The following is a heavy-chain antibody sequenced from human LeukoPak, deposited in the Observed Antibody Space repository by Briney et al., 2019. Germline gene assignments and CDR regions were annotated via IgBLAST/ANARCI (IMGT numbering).Heavy chain of an antibody. CDR1: GYTFTTYG. V-gene: IGHV7-4-1*02. Sequence: ASVKVSCKASGYTFTTYGMNWVRQAPGQGLEWMGWINTNTGNPTYAQGFTGRFVFSLDTSVSTAYLQISSLKAEDTAVYYCTTDLGRSRIAPRFYYWGQGTLVTVSS. D-gene: IGHD6-6*01. CDR2: INTNTGNP. J-gene: IGHJ4*02. CDR3: TTDLGRSRIAPRFYY.